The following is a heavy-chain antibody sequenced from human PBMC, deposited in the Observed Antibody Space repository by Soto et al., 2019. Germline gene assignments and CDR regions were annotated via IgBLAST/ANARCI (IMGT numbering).Heavy chain of an antibody. V-gene: IGHV1-2*04. CDR1: GYTFTGYY. D-gene: IGHD6-19*01. J-gene: IGHJ3*02. CDR3: ARGRGSGWNYDVFDI. Sequence: GASVKVSCKASGYTFTGYYMHWVRQAPGQGIEWMGWINPNSGGTNYAQKFQGWVTMTRDTSISTAYMELSRLRSDDTAVYYCARGRGSGWNYDVFDIWGQATKVTLSS. CDR2: INPNSGGT.